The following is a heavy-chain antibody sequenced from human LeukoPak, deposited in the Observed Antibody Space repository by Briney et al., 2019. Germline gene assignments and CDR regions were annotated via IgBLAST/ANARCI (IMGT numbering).Heavy chain of an antibody. D-gene: IGHD1-26*01. J-gene: IGHJ5*02. Sequence: SETLSLTCTVSGGSISSDHWGWIRQPPGKGLEWIGSAYYSGSTYHNPSLKSRVTISVDTSKNQFSLKLSSVTAADTAVYYCARYMELLNWFDPWGQGTLVTVSS. CDR2: AYYSGST. V-gene: IGHV4-39*01. CDR1: GGSISSDH. CDR3: ARYMELLNWFDP.